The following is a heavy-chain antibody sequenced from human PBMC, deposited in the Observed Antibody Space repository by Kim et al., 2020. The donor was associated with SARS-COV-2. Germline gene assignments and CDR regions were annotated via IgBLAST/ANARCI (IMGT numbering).Heavy chain of an antibody. CDR1: GYTFTSYD. CDR2: MNPNSGNT. Sequence: ASVKVSCKASGYTFTSYDINWVRQATGQGLEWMGWMNPNSGNTGYAQKFQGRVTMTRNTSISTAYMELSSLRSEDTAVYYCARAPKYYYGSGSYYSYYYYYYMDVWGKGTTVTVSS. J-gene: IGHJ6*03. D-gene: IGHD3-10*01. V-gene: IGHV1-8*01. CDR3: ARAPKYYYGSGSYYSYYYYYYMDV.